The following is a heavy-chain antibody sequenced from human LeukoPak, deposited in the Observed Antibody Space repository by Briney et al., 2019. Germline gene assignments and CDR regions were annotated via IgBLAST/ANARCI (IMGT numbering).Heavy chain of an antibody. Sequence: GGSLRLSCATSGFTFNTYSMNWVRQAPGKGLESVSYTSSSSSTIYYADSVKGRFTISRDNAKNSLYLQLNSLRAQDTAVYYCAKGPRTVRFGDRHKGMFDYWGQGTLVTVSS. CDR2: TSSSSSTI. D-gene: IGHD3-10*01. J-gene: IGHJ4*02. CDR1: GFTFNTYS. V-gene: IGHV3-48*01. CDR3: AKGPRTVRFGDRHKGMFDY.